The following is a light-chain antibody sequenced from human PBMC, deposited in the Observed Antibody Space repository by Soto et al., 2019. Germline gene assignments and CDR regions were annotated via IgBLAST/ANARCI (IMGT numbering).Light chain of an antibody. CDR3: QQYNTDSHT. J-gene: IGKJ2*01. CDR2: DAS. V-gene: IGKV1-5*01. CDR1: QSISSW. Sequence: DIQMTQSPSTLSASVGDRVTITCRASQSISSWLAWYQQKPGKAPKLLIYDASSLESGVPSRFSGSGSGTEFTLTISSLQPDDFAIYFCQQYNTDSHTFGQGTKVDIK.